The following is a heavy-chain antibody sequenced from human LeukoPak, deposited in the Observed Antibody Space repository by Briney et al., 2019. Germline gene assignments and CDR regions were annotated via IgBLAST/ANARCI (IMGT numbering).Heavy chain of an antibody. D-gene: IGHD6-19*01. CDR3: AKVYSSGWYWVDY. J-gene: IGHJ4*02. Sequence: PGGSLRLSCTASGFTFSSSVMSWVRQAPGKGLEWVSGISGSGGSTFYADSVKGRFTTSRDNSKNTLHLQMNSLRAEDTALYYCAKVYSSGWYWVDYWGQGTLLTVSS. CDR2: ISGSGGST. V-gene: IGHV3-23*01. CDR1: GFTFSSSV.